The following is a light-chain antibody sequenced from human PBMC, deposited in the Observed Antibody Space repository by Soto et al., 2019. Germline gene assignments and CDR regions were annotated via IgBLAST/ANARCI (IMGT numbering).Light chain of an antibody. Sequence: EIVLTQSPCTLSLSNGERATLSCQASQTVQFNYVAWYQQKPGQAPRLLINAASNRAPGIPDRLSGSGSGMDFTLTIGSLEPDDFAVYHCQQRNTLSRTFGQGTKVDIK. CDR1: QTVQFNY. CDR2: AAS. V-gene: IGKV3D-20*02. J-gene: IGKJ1*01. CDR3: QQRNTLSRT.